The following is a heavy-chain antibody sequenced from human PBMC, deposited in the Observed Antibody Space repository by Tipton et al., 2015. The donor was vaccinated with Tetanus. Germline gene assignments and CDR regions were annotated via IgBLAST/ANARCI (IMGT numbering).Heavy chain of an antibody. Sequence: GLVKPSQTLSLTCGVSGGSINSTDDYWSWARQPPGKGLESIGYIYYSGSTYYNPSLKSRFTISVDTSKNQFSLRLSSVTAADTAVYYCARDHGITWGGMGYYYGMDVWGQGTTVTVSS. CDR3: ARDHGITWGGMGYYYGMDV. CDR1: GGSINSTDDY. J-gene: IGHJ6*02. V-gene: IGHV4-30-4*01. CDR2: IYYSGST. D-gene: IGHD3-16*01.